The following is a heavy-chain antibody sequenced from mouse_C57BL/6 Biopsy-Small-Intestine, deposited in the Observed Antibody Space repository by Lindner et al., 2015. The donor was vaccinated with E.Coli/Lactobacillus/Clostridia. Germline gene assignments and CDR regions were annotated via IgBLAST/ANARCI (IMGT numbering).Heavy chain of an antibody. Sequence: SVKVSCKASGYTFINHDINWARQASGQGLEWMGWMNSNSGNTGYAQKFQGRVTMTRDTSISTAYMELSGLRSDDTAVYYCARGSGTAGRDWFDPWGQGTLVSVSS. V-gene: IGHV1S130*01. J-gene: IGHJ4*01. CDR3: ARGSGTAGRDWFDP. CDR2: MNSNSGNT. CDR1: GYTFINHD. D-gene: IGHD3-1*01.